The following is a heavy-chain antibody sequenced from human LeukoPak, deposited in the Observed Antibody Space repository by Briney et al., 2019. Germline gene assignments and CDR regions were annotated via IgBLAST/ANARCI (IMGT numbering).Heavy chain of an antibody. CDR1: GYSISSGYY. CDR2: IYHSGST. CDR3: ARGPKRRDGYNYDNWFDP. Sequence: SETLSLTCTVSGYSISSGYYWGWIRQPPGKGLEWIGSIYHSGSTYYNPSLKSRVTISVDTSKNQFSLKLSSVTAADTAVYYCARGPKRRDGYNYDNWFDPWGQGTLVTVSS. D-gene: IGHD5-24*01. V-gene: IGHV4-38-2*02. J-gene: IGHJ5*02.